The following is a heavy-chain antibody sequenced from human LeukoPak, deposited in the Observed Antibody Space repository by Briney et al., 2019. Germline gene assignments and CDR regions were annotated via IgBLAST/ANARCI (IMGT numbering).Heavy chain of an antibody. V-gene: IGHV1-69*05. CDR3: ARVPPSYHYDGSGYYYYYYYMDV. J-gene: IGHJ6*03. D-gene: IGHD3-22*01. CDR1: GGTFSSYA. CDR2: IIPILGTE. Sequence: ASVKVSCKASGGTFSSYAFIWVRQAPGQGLEWMGGIIPILGTENYAQKFQGRVTITTDESTNTAYMELSSLRSEDTAVYYCARVPPSYHYDGSGYYYYYYYMDVWGKGTTVAVSS.